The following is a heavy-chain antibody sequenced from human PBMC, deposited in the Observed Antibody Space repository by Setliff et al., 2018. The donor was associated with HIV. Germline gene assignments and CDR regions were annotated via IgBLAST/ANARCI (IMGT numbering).Heavy chain of an antibody. V-gene: IGHV4-39*01. J-gene: IGHJ3*02. D-gene: IGHD3-22*01. CDR1: GGSISSSSYY. Sequence: SETLSLTCTVPGGSISSSSYYWGWIRQPPGKGLEWIGSIYSSGSTYYNPSLKSRVTISVDTSKNQSSLKLSSVTAADTAVYYCARPHSTIYYYVAFDIWGQGTMGTVS. CDR2: IYSSGST. CDR3: ARPHSTIYYYVAFDI.